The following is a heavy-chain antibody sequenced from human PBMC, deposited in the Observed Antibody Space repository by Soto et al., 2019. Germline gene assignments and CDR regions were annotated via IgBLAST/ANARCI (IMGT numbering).Heavy chain of an antibody. Sequence: GESLKISRKGSGYSFTSYWISWVRQMPGKGLEWMGRIDPSDSYTNYSPSFQGHVTISADKSISTAYLQWSSLKASDTAMYYCARGTNYGDYVHYYYYGMDVWGQGTTVTVSS. CDR3: ARGTNYGDYVHYYYYGMDV. V-gene: IGHV5-10-1*01. D-gene: IGHD4-17*01. CDR1: GYSFTSYW. J-gene: IGHJ6*02. CDR2: IDPSDSYT.